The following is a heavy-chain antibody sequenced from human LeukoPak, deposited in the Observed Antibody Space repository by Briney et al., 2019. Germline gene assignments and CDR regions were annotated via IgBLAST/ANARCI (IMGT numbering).Heavy chain of an antibody. J-gene: IGHJ4*02. CDR2: ISSSSSYI. Sequence: GGSLRLSCAASGFTFSSYSMNRVRQAPGKGLEWVSSISSSSSYIYYADSVKGRFTISRDNAKNSLYLQMNSLRAEDTAVYYCARDPGPLYYFDYWGQGTLVTVSS. D-gene: IGHD3-10*01. CDR1: GFTFSSYS. V-gene: IGHV3-21*01. CDR3: ARDPGPLYYFDY.